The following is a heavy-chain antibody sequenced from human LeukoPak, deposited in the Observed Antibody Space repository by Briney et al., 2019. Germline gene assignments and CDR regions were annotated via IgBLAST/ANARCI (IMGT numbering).Heavy chain of an antibody. D-gene: IGHD3-3*01. CDR1: GFIFSTYS. Sequence: GGSLRLSCAASGFIFSTYSMNWVRQAPGKGLEWVSYISRNSSTTYYADSVKGRFTISRDNAKNSLYLQMNSLRAEDTAVYYCARSLFDRLVRDWGQGTLVTVSS. J-gene: IGHJ4*02. CDR3: ARSLFDRLVRD. V-gene: IGHV3-48*04. CDR2: ISRNSSTT.